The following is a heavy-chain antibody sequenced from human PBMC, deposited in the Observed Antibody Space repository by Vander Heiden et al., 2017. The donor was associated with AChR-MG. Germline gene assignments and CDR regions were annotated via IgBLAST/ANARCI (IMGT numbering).Heavy chain of an antibody. CDR2: FDPGDGET. D-gene: IGHD2-2*01. J-gene: IGHJ6*02. V-gene: IGHV1-24*01. CDR3: ATGGSTSKTGGYYYYGMDV. Sequence: QVQLVQSGAAVKKPGGSVKVSCKVSGYPLTELSMGWLRQAPGKGLEWMGGFDPGDGETIYAQKFQGRVTMTEDTSTDTAYMELSSLRSEDTAVYYCATGGSTSKTGGYYYYGMDVWGQGTTVTVSS. CDR1: GYPLTELS.